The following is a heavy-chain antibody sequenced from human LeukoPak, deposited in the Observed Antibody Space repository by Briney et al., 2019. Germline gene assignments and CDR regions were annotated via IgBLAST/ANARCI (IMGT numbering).Heavy chain of an antibody. Sequence: GGSLRLSCAASGFTFSSYAMSWVRQAPGKGLEWVSAISGSGGSTYYADSVKGRFTISRDNSKNTLYLQMNSLRAEDTAVYYCAKAFRRWFGEINYYFDYWGQGTLVTVSS. CDR1: GFTFSSYA. D-gene: IGHD3-10*01. J-gene: IGHJ4*02. CDR3: AKAFRRWFGEINYYFDY. CDR2: ISGSGGST. V-gene: IGHV3-23*01.